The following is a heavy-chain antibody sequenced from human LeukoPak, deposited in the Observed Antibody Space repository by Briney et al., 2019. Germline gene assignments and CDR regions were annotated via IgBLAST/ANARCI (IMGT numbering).Heavy chain of an antibody. V-gene: IGHV3-23*01. CDR1: GFTFSDYA. CDR2: ISRGGVIT. D-gene: IGHD7-27*01. Sequence: SGGSLRLSCAASGFTFSDYAINWVRQAPGKGLEWVSSISRGGVITYYADSVKGRFTISRDNSNNTLYLHMNSLRAEDTAVYYCVSRAGSPWGPFDDWGQGTLVTASS. CDR3: VSRAGSPWGPFDD. J-gene: IGHJ4*02.